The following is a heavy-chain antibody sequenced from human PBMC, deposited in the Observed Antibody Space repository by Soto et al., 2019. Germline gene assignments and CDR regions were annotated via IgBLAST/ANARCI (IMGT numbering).Heavy chain of an antibody. D-gene: IGHD3-3*01. Sequence: QVQLVQSGAEVKKPGSSVKVSCRASGGVFSSYAISWVRQAPGQGLEWMGCISPTFGTANYAQKFQGRVTITADDSTSTAYMKLSSLRSEDTAVYYCARERDFWSGCQLCYYYGMDVWGQGTTVTVAS. CDR3: ARERDFWSGCQLCYYYGMDV. CDR2: ISPTFGTA. V-gene: IGHV1-69*01. CDR1: GGVFSSYA. J-gene: IGHJ6*02.